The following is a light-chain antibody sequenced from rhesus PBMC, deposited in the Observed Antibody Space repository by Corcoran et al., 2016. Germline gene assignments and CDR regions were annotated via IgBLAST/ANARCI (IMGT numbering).Light chain of an antibody. Sequence: DIQMTQSPSSLSASVGDPVTITCRASQGISTYLSWYQQQPGKAPKPLIYYASNLESGVPSRFSGSGSGTDSTLTISSLQPECFAIYYIQQHNSYPWTFGQGTKVEIK. CDR1: QGISTY. V-gene: IGKV1S14*01. CDR2: YAS. CDR3: QQHNSYPWT. J-gene: IGKJ1*01.